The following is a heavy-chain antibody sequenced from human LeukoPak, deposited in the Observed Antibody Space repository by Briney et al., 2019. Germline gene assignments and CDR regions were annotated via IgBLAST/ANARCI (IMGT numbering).Heavy chain of an antibody. J-gene: IGHJ4*02. Sequence: GASVKVSCKTSGYRFITFGINWVRQAPGQGVEWMGWINPYNGNRYYAKKFQDRFNMTTDTSTSTVYLELQTLTSDDTAIYYCARFQASEFRGFDHWGQGTLITVSS. CDR3: ARFQASEFRGFDH. V-gene: IGHV1-18*01. D-gene: IGHD3-10*01. CDR1: GYRFITFG. CDR2: INPYNGNR.